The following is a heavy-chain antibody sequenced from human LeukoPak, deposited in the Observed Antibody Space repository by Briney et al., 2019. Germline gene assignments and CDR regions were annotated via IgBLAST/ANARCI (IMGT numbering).Heavy chain of an antibody. V-gene: IGHV4-39*01. D-gene: IGHD3-22*01. J-gene: IGHJ4*02. Sequence: SETLSLTCTVSGGSISSSSYYWGWIRQPPGKGLEWIGSIYYSGSTYYNPSLKSRVTISVDTSKNQFSLKLSSVTAADTAVYYCARQYRYYYDSSGYYYGGVGPYFDYWGQGTLVTVSS. CDR2: IYYSGST. CDR1: GGSISSSSYY. CDR3: ARQYRYYYDSSGYYYGGVGPYFDY.